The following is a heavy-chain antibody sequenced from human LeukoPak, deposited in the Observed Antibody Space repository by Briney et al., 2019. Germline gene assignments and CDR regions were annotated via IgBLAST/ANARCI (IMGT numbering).Heavy chain of an antibody. D-gene: IGHD5-12*01. CDR1: GGSISSYY. V-gene: IGHV4-59*08. CDR2: IYYSGST. Sequence: PSETLSLTCTVSGGSISSYYWSWIRQPPGKGLEWIGYIYYSGSTNYNPSLKSRVTISVDTSKNQFSLKLSSVIAADTAVYYCARQGGYVSWFDPWGQGTLVTVSS. CDR3: ARQGGYVSWFDP. J-gene: IGHJ5*02.